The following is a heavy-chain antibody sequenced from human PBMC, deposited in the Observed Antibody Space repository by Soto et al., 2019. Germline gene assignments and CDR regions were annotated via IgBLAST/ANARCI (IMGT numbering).Heavy chain of an antibody. Sequence: KTSETLSLTCTVSGGSISSDYWSWIRQPPGKGLEWIGYIYYNGNTNYNPSLRSRVTISVDTSKNQFSLNLNSVTAADTAVYYCARNVDTSRAYYFDYWGQGPLVTVSS. J-gene: IGHJ4*02. CDR3: ARNVDTSRAYYFDY. D-gene: IGHD5-18*01. V-gene: IGHV4-59*01. CDR2: IYYNGNT. CDR1: GGSISSDY.